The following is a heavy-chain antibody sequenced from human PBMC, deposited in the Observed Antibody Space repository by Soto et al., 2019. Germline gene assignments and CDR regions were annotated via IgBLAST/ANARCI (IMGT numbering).Heavy chain of an antibody. CDR3: ARGVSNSGAYYTGPSAYDL. D-gene: IGHD3-10*01. V-gene: IGHV1-69*06. Sequence: QVQLVQSGAVVKKPGSSVEVSCKASGGTFNGYGISWVRQAPGQGLEWMGGTVPVFDTSKYAPRFQGRVTITADNSTSTAYVELSSVRSEDTAIYFCARGVSNSGAYYTGPSAYDLWGQGTLVIVSS. CDR2: TVPVFDTS. CDR1: GGTFNGYG. J-gene: IGHJ3*01.